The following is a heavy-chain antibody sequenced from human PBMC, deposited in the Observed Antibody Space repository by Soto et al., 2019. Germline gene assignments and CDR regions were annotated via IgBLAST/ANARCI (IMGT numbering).Heavy chain of an antibody. CDR3: GRDQYCSSVCCFSYGDV. CDR1: GDTFSTHT. D-gene: IGHD6-25*01. CDR2: IISMLGIT. J-gene: IGHJ6*04. V-gene: IGHV1-69*08. Sequence: QVQLVQSGAAVKKPGSSVKVSCQASGDTFSTHTITWVRQAPGQGLEWVGRIISMLGITNYVHKFQGRVTINADRSTRTAYMELRGLRSQDTALYYCGRDQYCSSVCCFSYGDVWGRGTAVTVSS.